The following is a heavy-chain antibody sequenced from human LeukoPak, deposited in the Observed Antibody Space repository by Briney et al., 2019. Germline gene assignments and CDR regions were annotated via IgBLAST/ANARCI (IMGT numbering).Heavy chain of an antibody. J-gene: IGHJ4*02. CDR1: GYTFTSYG. V-gene: IGHV1-18*01. D-gene: IGHD3-10*01. CDR2: ISAYNGNT. CDR3: ARDPGRSTDYYGSGSTIDY. Sequence: GASVKVSCKASGYTFTSYGISWVRQAPGQGLEWMGWISAYNGNTNYAQKLQGRVTMTTDTSTSTAYMELRSLRSDDTAVYYCARDPGRSTDYYGSGSTIDYWGQGTLVTVSS.